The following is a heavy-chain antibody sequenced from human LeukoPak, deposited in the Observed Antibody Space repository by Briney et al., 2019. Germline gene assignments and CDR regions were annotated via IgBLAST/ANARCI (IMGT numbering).Heavy chain of an antibody. CDR1: GFTFSSYA. CDR2: ISYDGSNK. Sequence: GRSLRLSCAASGFTFSSYATHWVRQAPGKGLEWVAVISYDGSNKYYADSVKGRFTISRDNSKNTLYLQMNSLRAEDTAVYYCAREGTMVRGVIKFANYYYYGMDVWGQGTTVTVSS. D-gene: IGHD3-10*01. V-gene: IGHV3-30-3*01. J-gene: IGHJ6*02. CDR3: AREGTMVRGVIKFANYYYYGMDV.